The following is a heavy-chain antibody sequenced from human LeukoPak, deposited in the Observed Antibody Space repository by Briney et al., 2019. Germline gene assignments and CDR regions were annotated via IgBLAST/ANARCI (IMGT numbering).Heavy chain of an antibody. CDR2: INPNSGGT. CDR1: GYTFTGYY. Sequence: ASVKVSCKASGYTFTGYYMHWVRQAPGQGLEWMGWINPNSGGTNYAQKFQGRVTMTRDTSISTAYMELSSLRSEDTAVYYCASSRYYDSSGYYYTYDYWGQGTLVTVSS. J-gene: IGHJ4*02. V-gene: IGHV1-2*02. CDR3: ASSRYYDSSGYYYTYDY. D-gene: IGHD3-22*01.